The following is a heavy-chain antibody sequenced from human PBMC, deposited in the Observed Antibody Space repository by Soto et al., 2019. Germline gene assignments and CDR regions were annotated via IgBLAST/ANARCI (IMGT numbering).Heavy chain of an antibody. CDR2: IYYSGST. V-gene: IGHV4-59*01. D-gene: IGHD5-18*01. CDR1: GGSISSYY. CDR3: ARGGYSYGKRNYYYGMDV. J-gene: IGHJ6*02. Sequence: SETLSLTCTVSGGSISSYYWSWIRQHPGKGLEWIGYIYYSGSTNYNPSLKSRVTISVDTSKNQFSLKLSSVTAADTAVYYCARGGYSYGKRNYYYGMDVWGQGTTVTVSS.